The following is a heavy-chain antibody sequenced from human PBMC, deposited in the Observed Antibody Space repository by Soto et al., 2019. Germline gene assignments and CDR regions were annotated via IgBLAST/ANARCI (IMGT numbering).Heavy chain of an antibody. CDR3: AAAPRY. D-gene: IGHD2-15*01. V-gene: IGHV4-59*01. CDR2: IFGSENT. Sequence: PSETLSLTCAVSGGSFNSYYWSWIRQSPEKGLEWIGYIFGSENTNYNPSLKSRVTISADTSKNQISLSLTSVTAADPAVYYCAAAPRYCGQGTLVT. CDR1: GGSFNSYY. J-gene: IGHJ4*02.